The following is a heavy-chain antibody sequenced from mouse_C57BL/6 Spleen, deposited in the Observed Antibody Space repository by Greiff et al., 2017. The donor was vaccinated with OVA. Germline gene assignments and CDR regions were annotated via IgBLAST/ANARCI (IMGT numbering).Heavy chain of an antibody. CDR3: ASQGYWFAY. CDR1: GYSITSGYY. D-gene: IGHD3-1*01. CDR2: ISYDGSN. J-gene: IGHJ3*01. V-gene: IGHV3-6*01. Sequence: EVKVEESGPGLVKPSQSLSLTCSVTGYSITSGYYWNWIRQFPGNKLEWMGYISYDGSNNYNPSLKNRISITRDTSKNQFFLKLNSVTTEDTATYYCASQGYWFAYWGQGTLVTVSA.